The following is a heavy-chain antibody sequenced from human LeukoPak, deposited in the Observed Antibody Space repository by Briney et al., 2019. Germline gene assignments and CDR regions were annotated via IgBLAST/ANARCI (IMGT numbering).Heavy chain of an antibody. V-gene: IGHV3-48*02. CDR2: ISSSSSTI. Sequence: GGSLRLSCAASGSTFSSYSMNWVRQAPGKGLEWVSYISSSSSTIYYADSVKGRFTISRDNAKNSLYLQMNSLRDEDTAVYYCARGIWYYDYVWGSYRCDAFDIWGQGTMVTVSS. CDR1: GSTFSSYS. CDR3: ARGIWYYDYVWGSYRCDAFDI. D-gene: IGHD3-16*02. J-gene: IGHJ3*02.